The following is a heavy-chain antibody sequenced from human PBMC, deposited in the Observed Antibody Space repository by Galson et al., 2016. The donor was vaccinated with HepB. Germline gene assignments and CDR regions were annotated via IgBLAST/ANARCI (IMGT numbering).Heavy chain of an antibody. CDR2: IYYSGST. J-gene: IGHJ6*04. Sequence: SETLSLTCTVSGGSISSSSYYWGWIRQPPGRGLEWIGNIYYSGSTYYKPSLKSRVTISADTSKNQFSLKLSSVTAADTAIYYCARTLKFRDDYSKNYYDHGMDVWGKGTTVTVSS. CDR1: GGSISSSSYY. CDR3: ARTLKFRDDYSKNYYDHGMDV. D-gene: IGHD4-11*01. V-gene: IGHV4-39*01.